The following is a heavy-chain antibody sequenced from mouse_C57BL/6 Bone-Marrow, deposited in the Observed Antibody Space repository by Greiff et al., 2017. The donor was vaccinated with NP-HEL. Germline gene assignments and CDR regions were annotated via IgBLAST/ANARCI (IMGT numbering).Heavy chain of an antibody. V-gene: IGHV3-6*01. J-gene: IGHJ4*01. Sequence: EVKLQESGPGLVKPSQSLSLTCSVTGYSITSGYYWNWIRQFPGNKLEWMGYISYDGSNNYNPSLKNRISITRDTSKNQFFLKLNSVTTEDTATYYCAREVDGYYSYYAMDYWGQGTSVTVSS. CDR3: AREVDGYYSYYAMDY. D-gene: IGHD2-3*01. CDR1: GYSITSGYY. CDR2: ISYDGSN.